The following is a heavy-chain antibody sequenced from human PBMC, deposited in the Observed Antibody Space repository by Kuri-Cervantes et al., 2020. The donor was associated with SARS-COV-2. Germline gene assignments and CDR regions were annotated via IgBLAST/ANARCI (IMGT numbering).Heavy chain of an antibody. V-gene: IGHV2-70*12. J-gene: IGHJ5*02. CDR3: AHSVGIAARPSWFDP. Sequence: SGPTLVKPTQTLTLTCTFSGFSLSTSGMCVSWIRQPPGKALEWLARIDWDDDKYYSTSLKTRLTISKDTSKNQVVLTMTNMDPVDTATYYCAHSVGIAARPSWFDPWGHGTLVTVSS. D-gene: IGHD6-6*01. CDR2: IDWDDDK. CDR1: GFSLSTSGMC.